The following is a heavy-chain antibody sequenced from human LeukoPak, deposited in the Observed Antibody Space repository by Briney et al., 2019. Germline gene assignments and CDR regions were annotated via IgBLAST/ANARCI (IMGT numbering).Heavy chain of an antibody. D-gene: IGHD2-15*01. J-gene: IGHJ4*02. CDR3: ARDRRATPMYFFDF. Sequence: GGSLRLSCAASRFSFSDYTMSGVRQLPGKGLEWVSGIRHSGVDSSYADSVKGRFTISRDNSKNMLYLQMNSLRDDDTGVYYCARDRRATPMYFFDFWGQGTPVTVSS. V-gene: IGHV3-23*01. CDR2: IRHSGVDS. CDR1: RFSFSDYT.